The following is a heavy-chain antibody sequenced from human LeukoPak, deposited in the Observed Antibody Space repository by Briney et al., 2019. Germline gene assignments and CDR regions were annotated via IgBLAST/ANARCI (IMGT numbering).Heavy chain of an antibody. V-gene: IGHV3-23*01. Sequence: GGSLRLSCAASGFNFVTYTMNWVRQAPGKGLEWVSVIANSGETKYYADSVRGRFTISRDNSKTTLYLQMDSLRAEDTALYYCAKGSVVYYDFWSGSYSDYWGQGTLVTVSS. CDR2: IANSGETK. J-gene: IGHJ4*02. D-gene: IGHD3-3*01. CDR1: GFNFVTYT. CDR3: AKGSVVYYDFWSGSYSDY.